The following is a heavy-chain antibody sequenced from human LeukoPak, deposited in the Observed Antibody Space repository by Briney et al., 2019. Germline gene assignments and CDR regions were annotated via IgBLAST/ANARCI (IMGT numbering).Heavy chain of an antibody. CDR3: ARERYSSSRPGFDP. V-gene: IGHV1-3*01. J-gene: IGHJ5*02. Sequence: KFQGRVIITRDTSASTAYMELSSLRSEDTAVYYCARERYSSSRPGFDPWGQGTLVTVSS. D-gene: IGHD6-13*01.